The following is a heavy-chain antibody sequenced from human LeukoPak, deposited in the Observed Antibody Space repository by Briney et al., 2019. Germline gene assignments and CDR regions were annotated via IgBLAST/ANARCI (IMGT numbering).Heavy chain of an antibody. Sequence: GGCLRLSCAASGFTLSTYWMHWARQVPGKGLFWVSRIKNDGSGISYADFVKGRFTISRDNAKNTLYLQMYSLRAEDTAVYYCARAYDRVGDAFDIWGQGTMVTVSS. J-gene: IGHJ3*02. CDR2: IKNDGSGI. D-gene: IGHD3-16*01. V-gene: IGHV3-74*01. CDR3: ARAYDRVGDAFDI. CDR1: GFTLSTYW.